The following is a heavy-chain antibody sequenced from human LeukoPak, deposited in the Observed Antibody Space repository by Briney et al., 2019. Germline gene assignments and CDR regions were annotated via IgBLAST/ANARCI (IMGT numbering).Heavy chain of an antibody. J-gene: IGHJ4*02. Sequence: GGSLRLSCTVSGFTVSSNSMSWVRQAPGKGLEWVSFIYSDNTHYSDSVKGRFTISRDNAKNSLYLQMNSLRAEDTAVYYCARGSSHYYDSWWDYWGQGTLVTVSS. CDR2: IYSDNT. D-gene: IGHD3-22*01. CDR1: GFTVSSNS. CDR3: ARGSSHYYDSWWDY. V-gene: IGHV3-53*01.